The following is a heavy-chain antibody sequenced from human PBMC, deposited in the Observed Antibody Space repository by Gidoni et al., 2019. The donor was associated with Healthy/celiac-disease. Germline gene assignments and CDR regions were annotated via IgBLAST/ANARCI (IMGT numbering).Heavy chain of an antibody. V-gene: IGHV3-9*01. CDR1: GFTFDDYA. CDR3: AKAPRSGSYYALWMDV. J-gene: IGHJ6*02. D-gene: IGHD3-10*01. Sequence: EVQLVESGGGLVQPGRSLRRSCAASGFTFDDYAMHWVRQAPGKGLEWVSGISWNSGSIGYADSVKGRFTISRDNAKNSLYLQMNSLRAEDTALYYCAKAPRSGSYYALWMDVWGQGTTVTVSS. CDR2: ISWNSGSI.